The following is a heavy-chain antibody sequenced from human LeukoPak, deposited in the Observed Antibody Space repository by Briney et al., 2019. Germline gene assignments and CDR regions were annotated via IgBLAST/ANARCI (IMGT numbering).Heavy chain of an antibody. CDR3: ARSRDNPEQSIVGATLPDY. V-gene: IGHV1-2*02. CDR1: GYTFTGYY. Sequence: ASVKVSCKASGYTFTGYYMHWVRQAPGQGLEWMGWINPNSGGTNYAQKFQGRVTMTRDTSISTAYMELSRLRSDDTAAYYCARSRDNPEQSIVGATLPDYWGQGTLVTVSS. CDR2: INPNSGGT. J-gene: IGHJ4*02. D-gene: IGHD1-26*01.